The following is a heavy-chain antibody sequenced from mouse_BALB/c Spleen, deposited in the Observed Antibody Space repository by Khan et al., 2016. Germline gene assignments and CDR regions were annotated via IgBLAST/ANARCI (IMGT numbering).Heavy chain of an antibody. CDR2: ITYSGST. V-gene: IGHV3-2*02. D-gene: IGHD2-3*01. J-gene: IGHJ3*01. CDR1: GYSITSDYA. CDR3: ANDIYFPAWFAY. Sequence: EVQLQESGPGLVKPSQSLSLTCTVTGYSITSDYAWNWIRQFPGNRLEWLGYITYSGSTTYNPSLKSRISITRDTSKNQFFLQLNSVTTEDTATYYCANDIYFPAWFAYWSQGTLVTVSA.